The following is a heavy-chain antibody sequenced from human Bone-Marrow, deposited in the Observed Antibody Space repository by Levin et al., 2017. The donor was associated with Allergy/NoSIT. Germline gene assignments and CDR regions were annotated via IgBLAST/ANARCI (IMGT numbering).Heavy chain of an antibody. V-gene: IGHV4-59*01. CDR2: VYHSGIT. J-gene: IGHJ6*03. D-gene: IGHD1-1*01. CDR3: ARVSEGDWNPIYHYYFMDV. Sequence: GSLRLSRTVSGGSITFYYWSWIRQPPGKGLQWIGYVYHSGITNYNPSLNSRVTISVDKPKNPFSLKVTSVTAADTAVYYCARVSEGDWNPIYHYYFMDVWGEGTSVTVSS. CDR1: GGSITFYY.